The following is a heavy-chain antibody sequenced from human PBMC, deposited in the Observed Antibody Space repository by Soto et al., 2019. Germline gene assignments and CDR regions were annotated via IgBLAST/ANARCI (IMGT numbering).Heavy chain of an antibody. CDR3: VRDGLDYYDTERLYFDN. J-gene: IGHJ4*02. D-gene: IGHD3-22*01. Sequence: EVQLLESGGGLVQPGGSLRLSCAASGFTFSNYAMSWVRQAPGKGLEWVSVISGSGGSAYYADSVKGRFTISRDNANNSLYLQMNSLRAEDTATYYCVRDGLDYYDTERLYFDNWGQGTLVTVSS. CDR2: ISGSGGSA. CDR1: GFTFSNYA. V-gene: IGHV3-23*01.